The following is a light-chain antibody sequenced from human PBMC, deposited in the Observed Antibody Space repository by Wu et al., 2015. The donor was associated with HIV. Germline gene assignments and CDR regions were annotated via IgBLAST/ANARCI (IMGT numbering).Light chain of an antibody. CDR3: QQFNFYPWT. Sequence: DIQMTQSPSTLSASVGDRVTITCRASQTINSWMAWYQQKPGKAPKLLIYSASNLQTGVPSRFSGSGSGTEFTLTISSLQPDDFAIYYCQQFNFYPWTFGQGTKVEIK. CDR1: QTINSW. V-gene: IGKV1-5*03. CDR2: SAS. J-gene: IGKJ1*01.